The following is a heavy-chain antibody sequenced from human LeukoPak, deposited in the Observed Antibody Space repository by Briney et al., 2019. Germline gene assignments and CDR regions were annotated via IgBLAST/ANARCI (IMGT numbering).Heavy chain of an antibody. V-gene: IGHV6-1*01. D-gene: IGHD2-15*01. CDR1: GDSVSSNSAA. Sequence: SQTLSLTCTISGDSVSSNSAAWTWIRQSPSRGLEWLGRTYYRSKWYNDYAVSVKSRTTINPDTSKNQFSLQLNSVTPEDTAVYYCARVPHCSGGSCNCFDPWGKGTRVTVSS. CDR3: ARVPHCSGGSCNCFDP. CDR2: TYYRSKWYN. J-gene: IGHJ5*02.